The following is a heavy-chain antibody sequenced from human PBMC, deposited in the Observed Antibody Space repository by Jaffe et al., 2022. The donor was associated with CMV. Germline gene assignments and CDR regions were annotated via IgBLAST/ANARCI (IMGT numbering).Heavy chain of an antibody. J-gene: IGHJ4*02. CDR3: ARSLLTSPL. CDR2: INHSGTT. Sequence: QVQLQQWGAGLLKPSETLSLTCAVYGGSFSGYYWYWIRQPPGKGLESIGEINHSGTTNYNPSLKSRVTISVDTSKNLLSLQLSSVTAADAAVYYCARSLLTSPLWGQGTLVTVSS. CDR1: GGSFSGYY. V-gene: IGHV4-34*01. D-gene: IGHD2-15*01.